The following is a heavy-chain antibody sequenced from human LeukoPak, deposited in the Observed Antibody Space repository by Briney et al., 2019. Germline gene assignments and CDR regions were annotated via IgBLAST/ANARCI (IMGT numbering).Heavy chain of an antibody. V-gene: IGHV4-30-2*01. D-gene: IGHD2-21*02. CDR3: ARDAPSPIVVVTATPNWFDP. CDR1: GGSISSGGYY. Sequence: SQTLSLTCTVSGGSISSGGYYWSWIRQPPGKGLEWIGYIYHSGSTYYNPSLKSRVTISVDRSKNQFSLKLSSVTAADTAVYYCARDAPSPIVVVTATPNWFDPWGQGTLVTVSS. CDR2: IYHSGST. J-gene: IGHJ5*02.